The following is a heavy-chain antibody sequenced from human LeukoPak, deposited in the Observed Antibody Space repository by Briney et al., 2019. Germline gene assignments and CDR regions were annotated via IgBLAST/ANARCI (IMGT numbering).Heavy chain of an antibody. CDR3: ARVPGGLEWADFDY. CDR1: GFTFSDYW. D-gene: IGHD3-3*01. CDR2: IKPDGSEI. J-gene: IGHJ4*02. V-gene: IGHV3-7*02. Sequence: GGSLRLSCAASGFTFSDYWMDWVRQTPGKGLEWVANIKPDGSEIYYVDSVKGRFTISRDNAKNSLYLQMSSLRAEDTAVYYCARVPGGLEWADFDYWGQGTLVTVSS.